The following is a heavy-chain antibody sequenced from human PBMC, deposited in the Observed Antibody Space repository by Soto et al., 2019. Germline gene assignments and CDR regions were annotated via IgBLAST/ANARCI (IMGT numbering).Heavy chain of an antibody. CDR1: GFTISGKKY. V-gene: IGHV3-53*01. J-gene: IGHJ3*01. CDR2: LYDIDGS. D-gene: IGHD1-1*01. CDR3: ATWHERVHAYDV. Sequence: DVQLVESGGGLIQPGESLRLSCAAFGFTISGKKYVAWVRQAPGKGLEWVSALYDIDGSFYADSVKGRFTTSRDSSKTTVYLQMNDLRPDDTAVYYCATWHERVHAYDVWGLGTTVTVSS.